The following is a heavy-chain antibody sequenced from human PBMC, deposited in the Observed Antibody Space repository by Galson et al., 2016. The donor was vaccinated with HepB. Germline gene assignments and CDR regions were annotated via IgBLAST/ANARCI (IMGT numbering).Heavy chain of an antibody. V-gene: IGHV1-3*01. D-gene: IGHD1-14*01. CDR2: INAGNGNT. CDR3: ARGPGNHYFDY. Sequence: SVKVSCKASGYTFTSYAMHWVRQAPGQRLEWMGWINAGNGNTKYSQKFQGRVTITRDTSASTAYMKLSSLRSEDTAVYYCARGPGNHYFDYWGQGTRVTVSS. J-gene: IGHJ4*02. CDR1: GYTFTSYA.